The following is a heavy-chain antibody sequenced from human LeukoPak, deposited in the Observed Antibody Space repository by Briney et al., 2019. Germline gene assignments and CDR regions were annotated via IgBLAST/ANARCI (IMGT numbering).Heavy chain of an antibody. CDR2: IKEDGGEK. D-gene: IGHD1/OR15-1a*01. CDR3: VRDRTLSVY. J-gene: IGHJ4*02. CDR1: GFTFTSFW. V-gene: IGHV3-7*01. Sequence: GGSLRLSCAVSGFTFTSFWMSWVRQAPGKGLEWVANIKEDGGEKYYVDSVKSRFTISRDNAKNSLYMELNSLRTEDTAVYYCVRDRTLSVYWGQGTLVTVSS.